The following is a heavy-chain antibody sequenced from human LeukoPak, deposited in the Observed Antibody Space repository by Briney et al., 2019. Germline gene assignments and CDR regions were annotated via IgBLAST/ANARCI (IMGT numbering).Heavy chain of an antibody. D-gene: IGHD3-10*01. CDR2: IIPIFGTA. CDR3: ARNAGLLWFGELYDY. V-gene: IGHV1-69*13. J-gene: IGHJ4*02. Sequence: SVKVSCKASGGTFSSYAISWVRQAPGQGLEWMGGIIPIFGTANYAQKFQGRVTITADESTSTAYMELSSLRSEDTAVYYCARNAGLLWFGELYDYWGQGTLVTASS. CDR1: GGTFSSYA.